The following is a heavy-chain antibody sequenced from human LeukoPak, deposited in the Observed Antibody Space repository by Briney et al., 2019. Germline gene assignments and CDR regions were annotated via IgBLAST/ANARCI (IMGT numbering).Heavy chain of an antibody. D-gene: IGHD6-19*01. Sequence: PSETLSLTCTVSGGSISGYYWSWIRQPPGKGLEWIGNIHYTGSTNYNPSLESRVTISVHTSKNQFSLILSPVTAADTAVYFCARMYSSGWYYFDYWGQGTLVTVSS. CDR2: IHYTGST. CDR3: ARMYSSGWYYFDY. J-gene: IGHJ4*02. V-gene: IGHV4-59*08. CDR1: GGSISGYY.